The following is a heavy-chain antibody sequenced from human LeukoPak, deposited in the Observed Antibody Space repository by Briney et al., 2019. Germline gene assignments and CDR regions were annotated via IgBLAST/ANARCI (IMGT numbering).Heavy chain of an antibody. CDR2: IRSKPHSYAT. J-gene: IGHJ6*03. CDR3: TRYLDYYGSGSLSKDNNYYYMDV. V-gene: IGHV3-73*01. CDR1: GFTFSGSA. D-gene: IGHD3-10*01. Sequence: GGSLRLSCAASGFTFSGSAIHWVRQASGKGLEWVGRIRSKPHSYATAYAASVTGRFTISRDDSKNMAYLQMKNLKTEDTAVYYCTRYLDYYGSGSLSKDNNYYYMDVWGKGTSVTVSS.